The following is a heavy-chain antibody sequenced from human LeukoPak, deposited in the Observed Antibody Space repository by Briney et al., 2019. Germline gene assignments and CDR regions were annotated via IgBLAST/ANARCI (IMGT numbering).Heavy chain of an antibody. D-gene: IGHD2/OR15-2a*01. CDR2: ISASGGST. V-gene: IGHV3-23*01. CDR3: AKYVSAKGPPYALDV. J-gene: IGHJ6*02. CDR1: EFTFSSYA. Sequence: GGSLRLSCAASEFTFSSYAMQWVRQAPGKGLEWVSGISASGGSTWYADSVKGRFTISRDHSKNTLHLQMNSLRAEDTAVYYCAKYVSAKGPPYALDVWGQGTTVTVSS.